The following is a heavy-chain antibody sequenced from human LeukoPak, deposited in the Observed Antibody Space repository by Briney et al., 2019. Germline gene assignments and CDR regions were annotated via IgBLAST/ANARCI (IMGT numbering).Heavy chain of an antibody. D-gene: IGHD5-18*01. V-gene: IGHV3-33*01. Sequence: GGSLRLSCAASGFTFSSYGMHWVRQAPGKGLEWVAVIWYDGSNKYYADSVKGRFTISRDNSKNTLYLQMNSLRAEDTAVYYCASDGGRGYSYGSLDYWGQGTLVTVSS. J-gene: IGHJ4*02. CDR1: GFTFSSYG. CDR3: ASDGGRGYSYGSLDY. CDR2: IWYDGSNK.